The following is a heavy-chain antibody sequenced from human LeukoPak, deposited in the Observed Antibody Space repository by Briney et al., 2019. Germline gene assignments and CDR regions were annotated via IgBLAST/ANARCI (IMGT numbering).Heavy chain of an antibody. CDR3: ARDQEGFDY. Sequence: ASGKVSCKASGYSVTSNYIHWVRQAPGQGLEWMGMIYPRDGSTSYAQRCQDRVTVTRDTSTSTVHMELSGLRSEDTAVYYCARDQEGFDYWGQGPQVTVSS. CDR1: GYSVTSNY. CDR2: IYPRDGST. J-gene: IGHJ4*02. V-gene: IGHV1-46*01.